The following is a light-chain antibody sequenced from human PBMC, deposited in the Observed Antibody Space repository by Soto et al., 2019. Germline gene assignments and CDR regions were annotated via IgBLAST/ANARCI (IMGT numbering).Light chain of an antibody. J-gene: IGKJ1*01. V-gene: IGKV1-5*01. CDR1: QSISSL. CDR2: DAS. Sequence: DIQMTQSPSTLSASVGDRVTITCRASQSISSLLAWYQQKPGKAPELLIYDASSLESGVPSRFSGSGSGTEFTLTISSLQPDDFATYYCQQYNSYSRTFGQGTKVEIK. CDR3: QQYNSYSRT.